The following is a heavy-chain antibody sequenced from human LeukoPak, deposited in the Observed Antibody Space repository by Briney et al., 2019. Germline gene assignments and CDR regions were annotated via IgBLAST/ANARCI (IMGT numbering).Heavy chain of an antibody. CDR3: ARARYVNSFYAFDI. V-gene: IGHV4-59*01. J-gene: IGHJ3*02. CDR2: LSKSGNT. Sequence: PSETLSLTCTVSVGSISRYYWSCIPLPPGKGLEWISYLSKSGNTNYSPSLKSRVTIFGETSKNQFFLKLSSVTAADTAVYYCARARYVNSFYAFDIWGQGTLVTVSS. CDR1: VGSISRYY. D-gene: IGHD3-9*01.